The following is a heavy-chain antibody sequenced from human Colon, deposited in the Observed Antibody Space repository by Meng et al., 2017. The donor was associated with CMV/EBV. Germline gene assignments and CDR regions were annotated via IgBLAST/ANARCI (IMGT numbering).Heavy chain of an antibody. V-gene: IGHV3-43D*04. D-gene: IGHD3-9*01. CDR3: AKDFTAYYHTTGGAAFSGMDV. Sequence: GGSLRLSCAASGFIFGDYAMNWVRQVPGKGLEWVSLIDWGGGNTYYADAVKGRFTISRDNSKDSLYLQMTSLRDEDTALYYCAKDFTAYYHTTGGAAFSGMDVWGLGTTVTVSS. CDR1: GFIFGDYA. CDR2: IDWGGGNT. J-gene: IGHJ6*02.